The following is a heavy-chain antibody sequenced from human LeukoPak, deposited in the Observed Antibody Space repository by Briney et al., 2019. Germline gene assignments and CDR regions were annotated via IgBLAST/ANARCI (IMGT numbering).Heavy chain of an antibody. V-gene: IGHV1-46*01. D-gene: IGHD2-15*01. CDR3: ARDLDCSGGSCYTRSYYYYGMDV. J-gene: IGHJ6*04. CDR2: INPSGGST. Sequence: ASAKVSCKASGYAFTSYYMHWVRQAPGQGLEWMGIINPSGGSTSYAQKFQGRVTMTRDTSTSTVYMELSSLRSEDTAVYYCARDLDCSGGSCYTRSYYYYGMDVWGKGTTVTVSS. CDR1: GYAFTSYY.